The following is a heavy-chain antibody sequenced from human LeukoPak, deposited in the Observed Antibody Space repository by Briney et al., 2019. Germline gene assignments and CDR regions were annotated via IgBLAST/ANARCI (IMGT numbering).Heavy chain of an antibody. V-gene: IGHV1-18*04. CDR1: GYIFTSYY. D-gene: IGHD1-26*01. CDR3: ARGHSGSYYFGFDY. J-gene: IGHJ4*02. CDR2: ISAYNGNT. Sequence: ASVKVSCKAPGYIFTSYYMHWVRQAPGQGLEWMGWISAYNGNTNYAQKLQGRVTMTTDTSTSTAYMELRSLRSDDTAVYYCARGHSGSYYFGFDYWGQGTLVTVSS.